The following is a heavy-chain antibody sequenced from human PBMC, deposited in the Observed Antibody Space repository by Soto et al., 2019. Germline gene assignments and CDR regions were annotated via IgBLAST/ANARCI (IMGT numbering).Heavy chain of an antibody. D-gene: IGHD3-10*01. V-gene: IGHV3-21*01. CDR1: GFTLSSYS. Sequence: EVQLVESGGGLVKPGGSLRLSCAASGFTLSSYSMNWVRQAPGKGLEWVSSISSSSSYIYYADSVKGRFTISRDNAKNSLYLQMNSLRAEDTAVYYCARPGIVGSGCEGYYGMDVWGQGTTVTVSS. CDR2: ISSSSSYI. J-gene: IGHJ6*02. CDR3: ARPGIVGSGCEGYYGMDV.